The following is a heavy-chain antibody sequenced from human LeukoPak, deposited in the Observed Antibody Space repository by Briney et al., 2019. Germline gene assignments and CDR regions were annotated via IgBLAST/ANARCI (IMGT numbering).Heavy chain of an antibody. J-gene: IGHJ4*02. Sequence: SETLSLTCTVSGYSISSGYYWGWIRQPPGKGLEWIGSIYHSGSTYYNPSLKSRVTISVDTSKNQFSLKLSSVTAADTAVYYCARWSVGPMGAPEGYWGQGTLVTVSS. CDR3: ARWSVGPMGAPEGY. V-gene: IGHV4-38-2*02. CDR1: GYSISSGYY. D-gene: IGHD1-26*01. CDR2: IYHSGST.